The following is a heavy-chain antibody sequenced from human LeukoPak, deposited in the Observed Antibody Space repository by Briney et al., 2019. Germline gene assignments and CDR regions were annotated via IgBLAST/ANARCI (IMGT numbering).Heavy chain of an antibody. V-gene: IGHV3-21*01. CDR2: ISSSSSYI. Sequence: ETLSLTCTVSGGSISSSSYNWGWIRQPPGKGLEWVSSISSSSSYIYYADSVKGRFTISRDNAKNSLYLQMNSLRAEDTAVYYCARVSGLNWFDPWGQGTLVTVSS. CDR1: GGSISSSS. CDR3: ARVSGLNWFDP. D-gene: IGHD2-15*01. J-gene: IGHJ5*02.